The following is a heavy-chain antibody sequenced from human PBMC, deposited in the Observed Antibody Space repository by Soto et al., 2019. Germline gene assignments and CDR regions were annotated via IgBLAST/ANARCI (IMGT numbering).Heavy chain of an antibody. J-gene: IGHJ4*02. CDR1: GFTFSSYA. CDR3: AKDYSSGWFPGY. Sequence: PGGSLRLSCAASGFTFSSYAMSWVRQAPGKGLEWVSAISGSGYSTYYADSVKGRFTISRDNSKNTLYLQMNSLRAEDTAVYYCAKDYSSGWFPGYWGLGTLVTVSS. V-gene: IGHV3-23*01. D-gene: IGHD6-19*01. CDR2: ISGSGYST.